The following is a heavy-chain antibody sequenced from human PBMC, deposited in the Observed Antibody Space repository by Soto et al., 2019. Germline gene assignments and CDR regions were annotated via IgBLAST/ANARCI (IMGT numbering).Heavy chain of an antibody. V-gene: IGHV4-30-4*08. Sequence: SSETLSLTCTFSGGSVSIGDYYWSWIRQHPGKGLEWIGYIFYTGSTYYNPSLKSRVTISVDTPKNQFSLKLSSVTAADTAVYYCTRRNRAFGMDVWGQGTTFTVSS. D-gene: IGHD1-1*01. CDR1: GGSVSIGDYY. J-gene: IGHJ6*01. CDR2: IFYTGST. CDR3: TRRNRAFGMDV.